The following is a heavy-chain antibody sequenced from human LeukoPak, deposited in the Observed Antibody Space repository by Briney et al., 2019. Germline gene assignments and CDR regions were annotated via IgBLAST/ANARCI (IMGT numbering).Heavy chain of an antibody. Sequence: RGSLRLSCAASGFTFSSYWMSWVRQAPGKGLEWVANIKQDGSEKYYVDSVKGRFTISRDNAKNSLYLQMNSLRAEDTAVYYCARDRYYDFWSGYYTGFDYWGQGTLVTVSS. CDR1: GFTFSSYW. J-gene: IGHJ4*02. CDR3: ARDRYYDFWSGYYTGFDY. V-gene: IGHV3-7*01. D-gene: IGHD3-3*01. CDR2: IKQDGSEK.